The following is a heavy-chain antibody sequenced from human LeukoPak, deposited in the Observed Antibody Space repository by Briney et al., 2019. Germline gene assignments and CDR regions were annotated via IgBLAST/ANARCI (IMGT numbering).Heavy chain of an antibody. CDR1: GLTLSNAW. Sequence: PGGSLRLSCAASGLTLSNAWMTWVRRAPGKGLEWVARIKSKTDGGIKDYAAPVKGTFTISRDDSENTVYLQMNSLKIEDTAVYYCATGRSGYFDSWGQGTLVFVSS. V-gene: IGHV3-15*01. CDR2: IKSKTDGGIK. J-gene: IGHJ4*02. CDR3: ATGRSGYFDS.